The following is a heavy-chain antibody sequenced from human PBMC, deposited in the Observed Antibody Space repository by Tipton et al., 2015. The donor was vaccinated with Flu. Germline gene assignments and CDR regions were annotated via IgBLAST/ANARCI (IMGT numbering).Heavy chain of an antibody. Sequence: GLVKLSETLSLSCAVSGYFINSGYYWGWIRQPPGKGLEWIGSIYHSGSTYYNPSLKSRVTISVDTSKNQFSLKLSSVTAADTAVYFCARFIPLTHYGDYVGVFDHWGQGTLVTVSS. CDR1: GYFINSGYY. D-gene: IGHD4-17*01. V-gene: IGHV4-38-2*01. J-gene: IGHJ5*02. CDR3: ARFIPLTHYGDYVGVFDH. CDR2: IYHSGST.